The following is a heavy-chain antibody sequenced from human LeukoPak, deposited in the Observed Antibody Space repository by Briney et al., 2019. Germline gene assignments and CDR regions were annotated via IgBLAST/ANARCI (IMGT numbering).Heavy chain of an antibody. CDR1: GMTFSSYS. D-gene: IGHD1-26*01. J-gene: IGHJ6*02. CDR2: ISSSSIYI. V-gene: IGHV3-21*01. Sequence: GGSLRLSCAASGMTFSSYSMSWVRQAPGKGLEWVSSISSSSIYIYYGDSVRGRFTISRDNAKNSLYLQTNSLRDEDTAVYYCARDTGPSYIMDVWGQGTTVTVSS. CDR3: ARDTGPSYIMDV.